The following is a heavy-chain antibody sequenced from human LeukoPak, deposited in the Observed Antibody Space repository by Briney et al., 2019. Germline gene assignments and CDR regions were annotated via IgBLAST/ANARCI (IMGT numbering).Heavy chain of an antibody. V-gene: IGHV4-59*01. CDR1: DGSMGTYY. Sequence: PSETLSLTCSVSDGSMGTYYWGWIRQPPGKRLEWIGYIYYSGSTNYNPSLKSRVTISVDTSKNQFSLKLTSVTAADTAVYYCARGDACSGGYCYFHFDYWGQGTLVTVSS. CDR2: IYYSGST. J-gene: IGHJ4*02. D-gene: IGHD2-15*01. CDR3: ARGDACSGGYCYFHFDY.